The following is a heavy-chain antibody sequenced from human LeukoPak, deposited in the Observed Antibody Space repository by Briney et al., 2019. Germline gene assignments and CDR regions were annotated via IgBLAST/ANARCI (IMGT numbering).Heavy chain of an antibody. V-gene: IGHV3-23*01. J-gene: IGHJ4*02. Sequence: GGSLRLSCLTSGFTLSTNAMSWVRQAPGKGLEWISGISGSGASTYYADSVKGRFTISRDNSKNTLFLQMNSLRAEDSAVYYCATDREGDPSAYYLVGGQGTLITVSS. D-gene: IGHD3-22*01. CDR2: ISGSGAST. CDR1: GFTLSTNA. CDR3: ATDREGDPSAYYLV.